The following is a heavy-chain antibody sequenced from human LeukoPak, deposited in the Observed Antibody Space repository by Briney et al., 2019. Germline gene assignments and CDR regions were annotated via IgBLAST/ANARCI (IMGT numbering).Heavy chain of an antibody. CDR2: LYTGGGT. D-gene: IGHD2-2*01. CDR1: GIPVAANY. V-gene: IGHV3-53*01. CDR3: ARLRTQVGSTTQEGWFDP. Sequence: GGSLRLSCAASGIPVAANYMAWVRQAPGKGLEFVSVLYTGGGTDYVDSVMGRFTISRDNSKNIVYLQMNTLRPEDTAVYFCARLRTQVGSTTQEGWFDPWGRGTLVTVSS. J-gene: IGHJ5*02.